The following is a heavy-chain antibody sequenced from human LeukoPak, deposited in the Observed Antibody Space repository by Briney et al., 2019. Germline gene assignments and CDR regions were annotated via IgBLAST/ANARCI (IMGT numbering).Heavy chain of an antibody. CDR2: ISISGSTI. D-gene: IGHD3-10*01. Sequence: GGSLRLSCAASGFTFSSYEMNWVRQAPGHGLQWVSYISISGSTIYYADSVKGRFTTSRDNTTNSLYLQKNTLRAAATAVYYFATTSGGSPWYFHYWGQGTLVTVSS. CDR3: ATTSGGSPWYFHY. J-gene: IGHJ4*02. CDR1: GFTFSSYE. V-gene: IGHV3-48*03.